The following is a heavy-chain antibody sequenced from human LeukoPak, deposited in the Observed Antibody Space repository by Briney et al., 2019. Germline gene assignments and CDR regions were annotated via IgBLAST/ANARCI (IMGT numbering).Heavy chain of an antibody. CDR3: ARGGWLRFEDY. D-gene: IGHD5-12*01. CDR1: GGSISSGDYY. Sequence: SQTLSLTCTVSGGSISSGDYYWSWIRQPPGKGLEWIGHIYYSGSTYYNPSLKSRVTISVDTSKNQSSQKLSSVTAADTAVYYCARGGWLRFEDYWGQGTLVTVSS. J-gene: IGHJ4*02. V-gene: IGHV4-30-4*01. CDR2: IYYSGST.